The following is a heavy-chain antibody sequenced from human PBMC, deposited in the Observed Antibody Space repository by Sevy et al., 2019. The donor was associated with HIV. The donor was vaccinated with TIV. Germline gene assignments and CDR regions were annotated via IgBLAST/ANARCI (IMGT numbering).Heavy chain of an antibody. CDR3: ARLHYYGSGGYYNGDLGFDY. CDR2: IYPGDSDT. V-gene: IGHV5-51*01. Sequence: GESLKISCKGSGYSFTSYWIGWVRQMPGKGLEWMGIIYPGDSDTRYSPSFQGQVTISADKSISTAYLQWSSLKASDTAMYYCARLHYYGSGGYYNGDLGFDYWGQGTLVTVSS. CDR1: GYSFTSYW. D-gene: IGHD3-10*01. J-gene: IGHJ4*02.